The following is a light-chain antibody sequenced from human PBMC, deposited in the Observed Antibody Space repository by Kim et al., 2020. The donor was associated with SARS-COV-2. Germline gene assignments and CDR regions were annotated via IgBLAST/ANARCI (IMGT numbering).Light chain of an antibody. V-gene: IGKV3-20*01. CDR3: QQYSSSPWT. CDR1: RGVSSCY. J-gene: IGKJ1*01. CDR2: GAA. Sequence: SAGEKAIDASRARRGVSSCYYAWYQQKPHEAPRLLICGAASSATGSPDSCSGGGSRADLTLTNSRVAPEDIAEYCCQQYSSSPWTFGQGTKVDIK.